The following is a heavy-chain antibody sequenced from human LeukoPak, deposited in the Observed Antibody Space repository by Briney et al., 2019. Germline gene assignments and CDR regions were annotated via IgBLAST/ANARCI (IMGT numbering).Heavy chain of an antibody. CDR1: GYTLTGYY. CDR3: ARVRTGRAGFDP. D-gene: IGHD2-8*02. Sequence: ASVKVSCKASGYTLTGYYMHWVRQAPGQGLEWMGWINPNSGGTNYAQKFQGRVTMTRDTSISTAYMELSRLRSDDTAVYYCARVRTGRAGFDPWGQGTLVTVSS. CDR2: INPNSGGT. V-gene: IGHV1-2*02. J-gene: IGHJ5*02.